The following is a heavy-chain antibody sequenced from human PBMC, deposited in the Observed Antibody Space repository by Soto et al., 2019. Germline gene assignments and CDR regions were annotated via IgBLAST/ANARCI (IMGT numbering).Heavy chain of an antibody. CDR3: ARGWSNRITMVRARYYFDY. CDR2: INHSGST. Sequence: PSETLSLTCAVYGGSFSGYYWSWIRQPPGKGLEWIGEINHSGSTNYNPSLKSRVTISVDTSKNQFSLKLSSVTAADTAVYYCARGWSNRITMVRARYYFDYWGQGTLVTVSS. D-gene: IGHD3-10*01. CDR1: GGSFSGYY. V-gene: IGHV4-34*01. J-gene: IGHJ4*02.